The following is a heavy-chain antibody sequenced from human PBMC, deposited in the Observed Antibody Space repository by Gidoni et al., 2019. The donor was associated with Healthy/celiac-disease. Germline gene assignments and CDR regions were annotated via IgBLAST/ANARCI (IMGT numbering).Heavy chain of an antibody. CDR2: ISGSGGST. J-gene: IGHJ4*02. CDR3: ARHMVRGVIKAGIDY. V-gene: IGHV3-23*01. CDR1: GFPFSSYA. Sequence: EVQLLESGGGLVQPGGSLRLSCAASGFPFSSYAMSWVRQAPGKGLEWVSAISGSGGSTYYADSVKGRFTISRDNSKNTLYLQMNSLRAEDTAVYYCARHMVRGVIKAGIDYWGQGTLVTVSS. D-gene: IGHD3-10*01.